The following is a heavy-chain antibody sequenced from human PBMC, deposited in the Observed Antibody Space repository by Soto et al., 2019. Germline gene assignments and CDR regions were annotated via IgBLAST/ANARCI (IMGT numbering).Heavy chain of an antibody. D-gene: IGHD3-22*01. V-gene: IGHV4-4*02. CDR1: GCSISSSNW. CDR2: IYHSGST. CDR3: AREGYYYDSSGYYFEYFQH. J-gene: IGHJ1*01. Sequence: PSETLSLTCAVSGCSISSSNWWSWVRQPPGKGLEWIGEIYHSGSTNYNPSLKSRVTISVDKSKNQFSLKLSSVTAADTAVYYCAREGYYYDSSGYYFEYFQHWGQGTLVTVSS.